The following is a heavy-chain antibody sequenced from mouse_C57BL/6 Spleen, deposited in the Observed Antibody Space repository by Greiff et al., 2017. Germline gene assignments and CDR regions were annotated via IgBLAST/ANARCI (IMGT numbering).Heavy chain of an antibody. V-gene: IGHV5-17*01. Sequence: EVKLQESGGGLVKPGGSLKLSCAASGFTFSDYGMHWVRQAPEKGLEWVAYISSGSSTIYYADTVKGRFTISRDNAKNTLFLQMTSLRSEDTAMYYCARDGLIYDGYYGYAMDYWGQGTSVTVSS. J-gene: IGHJ4*01. CDR3: ARDGLIYDGYYGYAMDY. CDR1: GFTFSDYG. D-gene: IGHD2-3*01. CDR2: ISSGSSTI.